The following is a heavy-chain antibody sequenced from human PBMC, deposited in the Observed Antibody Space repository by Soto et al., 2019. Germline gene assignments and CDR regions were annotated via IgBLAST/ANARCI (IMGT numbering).Heavy chain of an antibody. J-gene: IGHJ6*02. D-gene: IGHD1-1*01. CDR3: ARTVGYYYGRHV. CDR2: IVVGSGNT. Sequence: ASVKVSCKASGFTFTSSAVQWVRQARGQRLEWIGWIVVGSGNTNYAQKFQERVTITRDMSTSTAYMELSSLRSEDTAVYYCARTVGYYYGRHVWGQGTTVTVSS. V-gene: IGHV1-58*01. CDR1: GFTFTSSA.